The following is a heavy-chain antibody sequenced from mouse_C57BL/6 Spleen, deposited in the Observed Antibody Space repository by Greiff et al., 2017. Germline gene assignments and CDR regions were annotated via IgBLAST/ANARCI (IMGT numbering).Heavy chain of an antibody. CDR3: ARRDYGSGSYAMDY. CDR2: IHPNSGST. D-gene: IGHD1-1*01. V-gene: IGHV1-64*01. Sequence: QVQLQQSGAELVKPGASVKLSCKASGYTFTSYWMHWVKQRPGQGLEWIGMIHPNSGSTNYNEKFKSKATLTVDKSSSTAYMQLSSLTSEDSAVYYCARRDYGSGSYAMDYWGQGTSVTVSS. CDR1: GYTFTSYW. J-gene: IGHJ4*01.